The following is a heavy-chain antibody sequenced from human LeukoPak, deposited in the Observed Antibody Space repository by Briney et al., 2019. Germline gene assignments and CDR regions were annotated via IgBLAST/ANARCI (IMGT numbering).Heavy chain of an antibody. CDR3: ARGGRDGMDV. CDR1: GYSFTSCG. J-gene: IGHJ6*02. Sequence: GASVKVSCKASGYSFTSCGFTWVRRAPGQGLEWMGWVSAYDGSTNYAQKIRGRVTMTTDASKNTVYMELRSLRFDDTAVYYCARGGRDGMDVWGQGTTVTVSS. D-gene: IGHD3-10*01. CDR2: VSAYDGST. V-gene: IGHV1-18*01.